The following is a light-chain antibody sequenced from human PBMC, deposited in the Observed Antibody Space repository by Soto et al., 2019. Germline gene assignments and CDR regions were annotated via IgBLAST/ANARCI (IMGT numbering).Light chain of an antibody. CDR1: QSLSSIY. V-gene: IGKV3-20*01. CDR2: GAS. J-gene: IGKJ1*01. Sequence: VLTQSPDTLSLSPGERATLSCRARQSLSSIYVAWYEQKPGLAPMLLIYGASSTVPSIPVRLRGHASRTAFTLTISRLESEDFAVYYWQAYGSTAWTFGQGAKV. CDR3: QAYGSTAWT.